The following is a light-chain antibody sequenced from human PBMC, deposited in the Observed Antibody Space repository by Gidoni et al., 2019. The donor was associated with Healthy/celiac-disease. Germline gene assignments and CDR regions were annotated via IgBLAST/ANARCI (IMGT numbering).Light chain of an antibody. Sequence: SYVLTPPPSVSVAPGQTARITWGGNNIGSKSVHWYQQKPGKAPVLVVYDDSDRPSGIPERFSGSNSGNTATLTISRVEAGDEADYYCQVWDSSSDSVVFGGGTKLTVL. J-gene: IGLJ2*01. CDR3: QVWDSSSDSVV. CDR1: NIGSKS. CDR2: DDS. V-gene: IGLV3-21*02.